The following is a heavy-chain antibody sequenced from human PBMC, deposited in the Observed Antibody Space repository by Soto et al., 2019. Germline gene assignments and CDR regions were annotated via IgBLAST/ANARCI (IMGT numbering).Heavy chain of an antibody. CDR1: GLTLSNYA. V-gene: IGHV3-30-3*01. CDR2: ISYDGSNR. CDR3: ARVTQAVAADY. J-gene: IGHJ4*02. Sequence: QVQLVESGGGVVQPGRSLRLSCAASGLTLSNYAMHWVRQAPGKGLEWVAVISYDGSNRYYADSVKGRFTISRDNSKNTLYLQMKSLRAEATAVYYCARVTQAVAADYWGQGTLVTVSS. D-gene: IGHD6-19*01.